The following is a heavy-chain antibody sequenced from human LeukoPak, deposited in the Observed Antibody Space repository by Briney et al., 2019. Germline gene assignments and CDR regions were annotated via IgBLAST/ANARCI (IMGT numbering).Heavy chain of an antibody. J-gene: IGHJ4*02. CDR3: ASFVVVTAIYYFDY. Sequence: SETLSLTCTVSSGSVSSGSYYWSWIRQPPGKGLEWIGYIYYSGSTNYNPSLKSRVTISVDTSKNQFSLKLSSVTAADTAVYYCASFVVVTAIYYFDYWGQGTLVTVSS. D-gene: IGHD2-21*02. V-gene: IGHV4-61*01. CDR1: SGSVSSGSYY. CDR2: IYYSGST.